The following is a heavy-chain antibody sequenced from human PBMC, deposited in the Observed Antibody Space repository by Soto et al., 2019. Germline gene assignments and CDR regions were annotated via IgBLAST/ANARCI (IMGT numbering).Heavy chain of an antibody. CDR1: GFTFSSYG. CDR2: ISFDGSNK. Sequence: PGGSLRLSCAASGFTFSSYGIHWVRQAPGKGLEWVAVISFDGSNKYYADSVKGRFTISRDNSKNTLYLQMNSLRAEDTAVYYCATPVSGYSYGSDYYGMDVWGQGTTVTVSS. CDR3: ATPVSGYSYGSDYYGMDV. V-gene: IGHV3-30*03. J-gene: IGHJ6*02. D-gene: IGHD5-18*01.